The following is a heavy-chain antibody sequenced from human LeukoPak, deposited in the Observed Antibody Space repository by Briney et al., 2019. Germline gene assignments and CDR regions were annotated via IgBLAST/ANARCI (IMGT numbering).Heavy chain of an antibody. Sequence: GRSLRLSCAASGFTFGSYGMHWVRQAPGKGLAWVAVISYDGSNKYYADSVKGRFTISRDNAKNSLYLQMNSLRAEDTAVYYCARAFTIFGVTPAFDIWGQGTMVTVSS. CDR1: GFTFGSYG. D-gene: IGHD3-3*01. CDR2: ISYDGSNK. V-gene: IGHV3-33*05. CDR3: ARAFTIFGVTPAFDI. J-gene: IGHJ3*02.